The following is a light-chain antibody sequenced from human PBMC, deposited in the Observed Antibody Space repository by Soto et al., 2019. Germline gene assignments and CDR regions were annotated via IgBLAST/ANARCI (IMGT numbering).Light chain of an antibody. CDR1: QSVSSN. V-gene: IGKV3-15*01. Sequence: EIVMSQSPATLSVSPGERATLSCRTGQSVSSNLAWYQHKPGQAPRLLIYGASTRATGIPARFRGSGSGTEFTLTISSLQSEDFAFYYCQQYYNWPPYTFGQGTKLQIE. CDR3: QQYYNWPPYT. CDR2: GAS. J-gene: IGKJ2*01.